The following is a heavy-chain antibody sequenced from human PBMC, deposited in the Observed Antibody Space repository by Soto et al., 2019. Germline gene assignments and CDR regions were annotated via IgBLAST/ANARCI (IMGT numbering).Heavy chain of an antibody. CDR1: GFIFTGYY. V-gene: IGHV1-2*02. J-gene: IGHJ4*02. CDR2: IKSNGGDP. CDR3: ARDERSYGEPPFDY. Sequence: QVQLLQSGAEVREAGASVKVSCKASGFIFTGYYIHWVRQAPGQGLERMGWIKSNGGDPKYAQKFQDRVTMTRDKSMNTVYMELSSLRSDDSAVYYCARDERSYGEPPFDYWGQGTLVTVSS. D-gene: IGHD3-16*01.